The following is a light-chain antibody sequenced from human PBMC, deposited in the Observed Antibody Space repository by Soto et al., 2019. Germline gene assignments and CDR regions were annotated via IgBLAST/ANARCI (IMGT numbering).Light chain of an antibody. CDR3: QQYVSLPIT. CDR2: GAS. V-gene: IGKV3-20*01. J-gene: IGKJ5*01. Sequence: EIVLTQSPGTLSLSPEERATLSCRASQSVSSSYLAWYQQKPGQAPRLLIYGASSRATGIPDRLSGSGSGTDFTLTISRVEPEDFAVYYCQQYVSLPITFGQGTRLEIK. CDR1: QSVSSSY.